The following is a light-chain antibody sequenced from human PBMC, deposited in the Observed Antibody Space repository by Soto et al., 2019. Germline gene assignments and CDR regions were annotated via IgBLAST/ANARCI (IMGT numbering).Light chain of an antibody. CDR1: QGISSY. J-gene: IGKJ2*01. Sequence: DIQLTQSPSFLSASVGDRVTITCRASQGISSYLAWYQQKPGKAPKLLIYAASTLQSGVPSRFSGSGSGTAFTLTNSSLQPEDFATYYCQQLNSYPLYTFGQGTKLEIK. CDR2: AAS. V-gene: IGKV1-9*01. CDR3: QQLNSYPLYT.